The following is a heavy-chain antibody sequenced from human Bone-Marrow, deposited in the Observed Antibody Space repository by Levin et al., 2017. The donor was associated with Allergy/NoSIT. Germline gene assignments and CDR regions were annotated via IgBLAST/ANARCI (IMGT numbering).Heavy chain of an antibody. J-gene: IGHJ3*02. CDR3: ARDQGVVATSTLNAFDI. V-gene: IGHV3-48*01. D-gene: IGHD2-15*01. CDR1: GFTFSNYR. Sequence: QLGESLKISCAASGFTFSNYRMNWVRQAPGKGLEWVSYISGGGGTIYYADSVKGRFLISRDNAQNLLYPQMNSLRAEDTALYYCARDQGVVATSTLNAFDIWGQGTMVTVSA. CDR2: ISGGGGTI.